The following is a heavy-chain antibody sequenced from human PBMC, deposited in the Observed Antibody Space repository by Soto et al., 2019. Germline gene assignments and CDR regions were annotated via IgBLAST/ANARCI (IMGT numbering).Heavy chain of an antibody. Sequence: QVQLVESGGGLVKPGGSLRLSCAASGFTFSDYYMSWIRQAPGKGLEWVSYISSSGSTIYYADSVKGRFTISRDNAKNSLYLQINSLRAEDTAVYYCARETNGFMGAIAPAGYYYYGMDVWGQGTTVTVSS. D-gene: IGHD1-26*01. CDR3: ARETNGFMGAIAPAGYYYYGMDV. J-gene: IGHJ6*02. CDR1: GFTFSDYY. CDR2: ISSSGSTI. V-gene: IGHV3-11*01.